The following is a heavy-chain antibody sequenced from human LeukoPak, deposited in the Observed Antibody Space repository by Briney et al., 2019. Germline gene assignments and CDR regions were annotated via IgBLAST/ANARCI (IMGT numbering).Heavy chain of an antibody. V-gene: IGHV3-66*01. CDR2: IYSGGST. CDR1: GFTVSSNY. D-gene: IGHD3-22*01. CDR3: AKHYYTSGYYGALDI. J-gene: IGHJ3*02. Sequence: GGSLRLSCAASGFTVSSNYMSWVRKAPGKGLEWVSVIYSGGSTYYADSVKGRFTISRDNSKNTLYLQMNSLRAEDTAVYYCAKHYYTSGYYGALDIWGQGTTVTVSA.